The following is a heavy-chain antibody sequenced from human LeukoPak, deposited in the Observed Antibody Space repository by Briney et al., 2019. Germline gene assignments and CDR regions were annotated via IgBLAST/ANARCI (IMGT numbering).Heavy chain of an antibody. D-gene: IGHD3-10*01. Sequence: GGSLRLSCSASGFTFTTYSIHWVRQAPGKGLEYVSSISSIGDSTYYADSVKGRFTISRDNSKNTLLLQMSSLRREDKTAYYCATGGNSYGSGSYDYFDYWGQGTLVTVSS. J-gene: IGHJ4*02. V-gene: IGHV3-64D*06. CDR2: ISSIGDST. CDR1: GFTFTTYS. CDR3: ATGGNSYGSGSYDYFDY.